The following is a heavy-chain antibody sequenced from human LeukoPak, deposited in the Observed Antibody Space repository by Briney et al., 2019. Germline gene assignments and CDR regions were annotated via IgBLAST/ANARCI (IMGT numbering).Heavy chain of an antibody. CDR1: GYTFTSYG. J-gene: IGHJ4*02. Sequence: ASVKVSCKASGYTFTSYGISWVRQAPGQGLEWMGWISAYNGNTNYAQRLQGRVTITADESTSTAYMELSSLRSEDTAVYYCASPRDGYNSFDYWGQGTLVTVSS. CDR3: ASPRDGYNSFDY. CDR2: ISAYNGNT. D-gene: IGHD5-24*01. V-gene: IGHV1-18*01.